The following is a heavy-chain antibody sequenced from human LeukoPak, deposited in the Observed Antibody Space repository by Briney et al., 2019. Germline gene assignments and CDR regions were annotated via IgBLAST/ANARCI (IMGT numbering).Heavy chain of an antibody. J-gene: IGHJ4*02. V-gene: IGHV1-69*04. CDR1: GGTFSSYA. D-gene: IGHD2-2*01. CDR3: AREGGVCSSTSCYSDY. CDR2: IIPILGIA. Sequence: GASVKVSCKASGGTFSSYAIRWVRQAPGQGLEWMGRIIPILGIANYAQKFQGRVTITADKSTSTAYMELSSLRSEDTAVYYCAREGGVCSSTSCYSDYWGQGTLVTVSS.